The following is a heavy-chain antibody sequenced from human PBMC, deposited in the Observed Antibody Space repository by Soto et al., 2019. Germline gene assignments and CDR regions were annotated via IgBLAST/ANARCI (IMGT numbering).Heavy chain of an antibody. Sequence: QVQLVESGGGVVQPGRSLRLSCAASGFTFSSYGMHWVRQAPGKGLEWVAVIWYDGSNKYYADSVKGRFTISRDNSKNTRYLQMNSLRAEDTAVYYCARDPRYGYGYDFDYWGQGTLVTVSS. CDR3: ARDPRYGYGYDFDY. D-gene: IGHD5-18*01. V-gene: IGHV3-33*01. CDR1: GFTFSSYG. J-gene: IGHJ4*02. CDR2: IWYDGSNK.